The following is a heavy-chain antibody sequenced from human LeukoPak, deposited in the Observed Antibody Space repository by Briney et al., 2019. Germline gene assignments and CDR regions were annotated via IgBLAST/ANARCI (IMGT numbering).Heavy chain of an antibody. J-gene: IGHJ3*02. Sequence: DSVKGRFTISRDNSKNTLYLQMNSLRAEDTAVYYRAKGSSWSYYYAFHIWGQGTMVTVSS. CDR3: AKGSSWSYYYAFHI. D-gene: IGHD1-26*01. V-gene: IGHV3-33*06.